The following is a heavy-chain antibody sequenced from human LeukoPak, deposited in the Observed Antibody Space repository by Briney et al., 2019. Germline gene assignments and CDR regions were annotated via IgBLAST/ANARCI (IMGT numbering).Heavy chain of an antibody. Sequence: PGGSLRLSCAASGFTFNSYAMTWVRQAPGKGLEWVSSITDSGGSTYYAGSVKGRFTISRDNSKNTLYLQMNSLRAEDTAVYYCAKGSRGSYDYWGQGTLVTVSS. J-gene: IGHJ4*02. CDR2: ITDSGGST. CDR1: GFTFNSYA. D-gene: IGHD1-26*01. V-gene: IGHV3-23*01. CDR3: AKGSRGSYDY.